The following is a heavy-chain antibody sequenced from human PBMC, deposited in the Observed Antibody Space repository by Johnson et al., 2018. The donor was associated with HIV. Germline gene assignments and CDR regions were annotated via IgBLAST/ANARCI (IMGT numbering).Heavy chain of an antibody. J-gene: IGHJ3*02. V-gene: IGHV3-66*01. CDR3: ARSGYGSGSTHDAFDI. CDR1: GFTVSSNY. Sequence: VQLVESGGGLVQPGGSLRLSCAASGFTVSSNYMSWVRQAPGKGLEWVSVIYSGGSTYYADSVKGRFTISRDNSKNTLYLQMNSLRAEDTAVYYCARSGYGSGSTHDAFDIWGQWTMVTVSS. CDR2: IYSGGST. D-gene: IGHD3-10*01.